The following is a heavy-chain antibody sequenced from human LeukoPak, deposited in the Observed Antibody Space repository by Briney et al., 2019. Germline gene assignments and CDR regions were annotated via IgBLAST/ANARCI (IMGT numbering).Heavy chain of an antibody. D-gene: IGHD5-12*01. Sequence: ASVTVSCTVSGYTLTELSMHWVRQAPGKGLEWMGDFDPEDGETIYAQKFQGRVTMTEDTSTDTAYMELSSLRSEDTAVYYCATDSSGYDPAPDAFDIWGQGTMVTVSS. CDR1: GYTLTELS. V-gene: IGHV1-24*01. J-gene: IGHJ3*02. CDR3: ATDSSGYDPAPDAFDI. CDR2: FDPEDGET.